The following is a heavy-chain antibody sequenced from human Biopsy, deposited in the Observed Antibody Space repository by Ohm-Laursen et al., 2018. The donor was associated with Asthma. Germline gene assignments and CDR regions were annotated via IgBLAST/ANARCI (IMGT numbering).Heavy chain of an antibody. V-gene: IGHV1-18*01. CDR2: ISVYNGNT. Sequence: GSSVKVSCKASGYTFNSAGITWVRQAPGQRLEWMGWISVYNGNTKVAQKLQDRVTMITDTSTSTAYMELRSLRSDDTAVYFCARAVDYSHYYGIDVRGQGTTVTVS. D-gene: IGHD3-10*01. J-gene: IGHJ6*02. CDR3: ARAVDYSHYYGIDV. CDR1: GYTFNSAG.